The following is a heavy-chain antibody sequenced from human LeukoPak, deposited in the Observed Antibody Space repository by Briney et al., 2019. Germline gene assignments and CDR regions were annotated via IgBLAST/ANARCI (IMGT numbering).Heavy chain of an antibody. V-gene: IGHV3-7*01. J-gene: IGHJ4*02. CDR3: ARHLNWAWDY. CDR2: INRDGSDK. Sequence: GWSLRLSFVRSGFIFRRNWMAWVRQAPGKGLEWVANINRDGSDKYYVDSVKGRFTISRDNAKNSLYLQMNSLRADDTAIYYCARHLNWAWDYWGQETLVSVSS. CDR1: GFIFRRNW. D-gene: IGHD1-1*01.